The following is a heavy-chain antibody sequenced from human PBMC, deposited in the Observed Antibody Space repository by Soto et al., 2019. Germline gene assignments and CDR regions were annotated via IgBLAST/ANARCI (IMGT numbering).Heavy chain of an antibody. D-gene: IGHD3-22*01. J-gene: IGHJ4*02. CDR1: GGSISSGDYY. CDR2: SYYSGST. V-gene: IGHV4-30-4*01. Sequence: QVQLQESGPGLVKPSQTLSLTCTVSGGSISSGDYYWSWIRQPPGQGLVWIGYSYYSGSTYYNPSPKSRVTISVDTSKNQFSLKLSSVTAADTAVYYCALITSYYDSIEGFDYWGQGTLVTVSS. CDR3: ALITSYYDSIEGFDY.